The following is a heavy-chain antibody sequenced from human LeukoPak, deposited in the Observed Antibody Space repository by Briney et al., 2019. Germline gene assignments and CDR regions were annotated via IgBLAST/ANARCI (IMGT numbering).Heavy chain of an antibody. Sequence: PGGSLRLSCAASGFTFSSYAMHWVRQAPGKGLEWVAVISYDGSNKYYADSVKGRFTISRDNSKNTLYLQMNSLRAEDTAVYYCARDRGLETAMVSHGMDVWGQGTTVTVSS. V-gene: IGHV3-30-3*01. CDR1: GFTFSSYA. J-gene: IGHJ6*02. D-gene: IGHD5-18*01. CDR3: ARDRGLETAMVSHGMDV. CDR2: ISYDGSNK.